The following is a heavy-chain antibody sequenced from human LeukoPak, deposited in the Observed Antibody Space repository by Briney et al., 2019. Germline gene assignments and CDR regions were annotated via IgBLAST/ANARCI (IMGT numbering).Heavy chain of an antibody. CDR2: ISGSGGYT. CDR3: ATGSSGYYFYFEN. CDR1: GFTFRSYA. Sequence: QPGGSLRLSCAVSGFTFRSYAMSWVRQAPGKGLEWVSGISGSGGYTCYADSVKGRSTISRDKAKNTLHLQMNSLRDEDTAMYYCATGSSGYYFYFENWGQGTLVTVSS. D-gene: IGHD3-22*01. J-gene: IGHJ4*02. V-gene: IGHV3-23*01.